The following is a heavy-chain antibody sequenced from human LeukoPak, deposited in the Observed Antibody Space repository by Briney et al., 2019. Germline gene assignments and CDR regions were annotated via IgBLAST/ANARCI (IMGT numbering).Heavy chain of an antibody. V-gene: IGHV4-34*01. J-gene: IGHJ4*02. CDR2: INHSGST. CDR1: GGSFSGYY. Sequence: KPSETLSLTCAVYGGSFSGYYWSWIRQPPGKGLEWIGEINHSGSTNYNPSLKSRVTISVDTSKSQFSLKLSSVTAADTAVYYCARRSPVTIFGVAGFDYWGQGTLVTVSS. CDR3: ARRSPVTIFGVAGFDY. D-gene: IGHD3-3*01.